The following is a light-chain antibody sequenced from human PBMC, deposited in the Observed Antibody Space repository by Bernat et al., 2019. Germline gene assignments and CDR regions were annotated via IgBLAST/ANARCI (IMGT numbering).Light chain of an antibody. CDR2: DAS. CDR1: QSVSHY. J-gene: IGKJ1*01. CDR3: QQYDTSPPWT. V-gene: IGKV3-20*01. Sequence: EIVLTQSPGTLSLSPGERATLSCRASQSVSHYLAWYQLKPGQPPRPLVYDASGRATGIPDRFSGSGSGTDFTLTISRLEPEDSAVYYCQQYDTSPPWTFGQGAKVEI.